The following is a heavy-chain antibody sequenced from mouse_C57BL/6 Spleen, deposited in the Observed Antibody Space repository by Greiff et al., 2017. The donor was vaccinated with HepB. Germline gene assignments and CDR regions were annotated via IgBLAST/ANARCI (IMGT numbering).Heavy chain of an antibody. Sequence: VQLQQSGAELVRPGTSVKMSCKASGYTFTNYWIGWAKQRPGHGLEWIGDIYPGGGYTNYNEKFKGKATLTADKSSSTAYMQFSSLTSEDSAIYYCARRGSTVVASFDYWGQGTTLTVSS. D-gene: IGHD1-1*01. CDR1: GYTFTNYW. V-gene: IGHV1-63*01. CDR3: ARRGSTVVASFDY. J-gene: IGHJ2*01. CDR2: IYPGGGYT.